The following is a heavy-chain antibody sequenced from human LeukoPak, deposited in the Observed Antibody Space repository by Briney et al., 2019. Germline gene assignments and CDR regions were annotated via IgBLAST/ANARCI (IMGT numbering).Heavy chain of an antibody. CDR1: GGSISSTSYY. Sequence: SETLSLTYTVSGGSISSTSYYWGWIRQPPGKGLEWIGSIYYSWDTYYNPSLKSRVTISVDTSKNQFSLKLSSVTAADTAVYYCATTSYYYDSPDYWGQGTLVTVSS. CDR3: ATTSYYYDSPDY. CDR2: IYYSWDT. J-gene: IGHJ4*02. D-gene: IGHD3-22*01. V-gene: IGHV4-39*01.